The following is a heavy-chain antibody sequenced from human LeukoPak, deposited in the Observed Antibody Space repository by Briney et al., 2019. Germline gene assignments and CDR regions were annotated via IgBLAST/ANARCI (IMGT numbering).Heavy chain of an antibody. CDR3: AGGGGIQLWSTKRSQTYFDY. Sequence: GGSLRLSCAASGFTVSSNYMSWVRQAPGKGLEWVSVIYSGGSTYYADSVKGRFTISRDDSKNTLYLQMNSLRAEDTAVYYCAGGGGIQLWSTKRSQTYFDYWGQGTLVTVSS. CDR1: GFTVSSNY. J-gene: IGHJ4*02. V-gene: IGHV3-53*01. D-gene: IGHD5-18*01. CDR2: IYSGGST.